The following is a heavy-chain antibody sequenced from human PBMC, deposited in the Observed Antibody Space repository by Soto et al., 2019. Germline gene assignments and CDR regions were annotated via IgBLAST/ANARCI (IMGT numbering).Heavy chain of an antibody. Sequence: QVQLVQSGAEVKKPGSSVKVSCKASGGTFSSYAVSWVRQAPGQGLEWMGGIIPIFGTANYAQKFQVRVTVTVEESTSAAYLELSRMRSEDTAVYYCARGPAGDGSGWKRHSGEGTVVTVSS. CDR3: ARGPAGDGSGWKRH. J-gene: IGHJ4*02. V-gene: IGHV1-69*12. CDR2: IIPIFGTA. D-gene: IGHD6-19*01. CDR1: GGTFSSYA.